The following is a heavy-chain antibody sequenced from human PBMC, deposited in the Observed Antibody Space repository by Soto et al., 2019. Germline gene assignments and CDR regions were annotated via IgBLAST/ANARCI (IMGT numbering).Heavy chain of an antibody. V-gene: IGHV3-21*01. CDR1: GFTFSSYS. J-gene: IGHJ5*02. D-gene: IGHD2-21*01. CDR2: ISSISSYI. Sequence: PGGSLSLSCAASGFTFSSYSMNWVRQVPGKGLEWVSSISSISSYIYYADSLKGRFTISRDNAKNSLYLQMNSLRAEDTAVYYCARGIGDPTGWFDPWGQGTLVTVSS. CDR3: ARGIGDPTGWFDP.